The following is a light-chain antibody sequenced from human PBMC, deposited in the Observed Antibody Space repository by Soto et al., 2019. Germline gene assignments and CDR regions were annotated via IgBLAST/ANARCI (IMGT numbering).Light chain of an antibody. CDR3: TSYVGNDIWV. J-gene: IGLJ3*02. V-gene: IGLV2-8*01. CDR2: EVT. Sequence: QSALTQPPSASGSPGQSVTISCTGTSSDVGAYKYVSWYQQYPGKAPKLMIYEVTKRPSGVPDRFSGSKSGTTASLTVSGLQAEEEADYYCTSYVGNDIWVFGGGTKVTVL. CDR1: SSDVGAYKY.